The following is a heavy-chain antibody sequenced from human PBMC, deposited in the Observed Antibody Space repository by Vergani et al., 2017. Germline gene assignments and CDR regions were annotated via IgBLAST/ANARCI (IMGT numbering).Heavy chain of an antibody. CDR1: GFTFDDYA. CDR2: ISWNSGSI. V-gene: IGHV3-9*01. Sequence: EVQLVESGGGLVQPGRSLRLSCAASGFTFDDYAMHWVRQAPGKGLEWVSGISWNSGSIGYADSVKGRVTISRDNAKNSLYLQMNSLRAEDTALYYCAKDISHSVYPLSFFDYWGQGTLVTVSS. J-gene: IGHJ4*02. CDR3: AKDISHSVYPLSFFDY. D-gene: IGHD2-2*01.